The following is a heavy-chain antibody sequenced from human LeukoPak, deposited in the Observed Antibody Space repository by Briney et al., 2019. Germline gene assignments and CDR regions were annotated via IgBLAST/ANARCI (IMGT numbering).Heavy chain of an antibody. CDR1: GFTFSSYW. V-gene: IGHV3-74*01. Sequence: GGSLRLSCAASGFTFSSYWMHWVRQAPGKGLVWVSRINTVGSSTSYADSVKGRFTISRDNAKNTLYLQMNSLRAEDTAVYYCARDGTYYDFWSGLDYWGQGTLVTVSS. CDR2: INTVGSST. D-gene: IGHD3-3*01. CDR3: ARDGTYYDFWSGLDY. J-gene: IGHJ4*02.